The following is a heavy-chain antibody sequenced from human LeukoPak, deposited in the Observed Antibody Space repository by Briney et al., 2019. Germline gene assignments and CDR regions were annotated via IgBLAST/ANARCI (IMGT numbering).Heavy chain of an antibody. CDR2: IYYSGGA. Sequence: SENLSLTCTVSGDSLRKSTFYWVWIRQPPGKGLEWIGSIYYSGGADYNPSLQSRVTISVDTSKNEFSLKLSSVTAADTAVYYCARALDYYDSSGPEVFDYWGQGTLVTVSS. D-gene: IGHD3-22*01. CDR3: ARALDYYDSSGPEVFDY. CDR1: GDSLRKSTFY. V-gene: IGHV4-39*07. J-gene: IGHJ4*02.